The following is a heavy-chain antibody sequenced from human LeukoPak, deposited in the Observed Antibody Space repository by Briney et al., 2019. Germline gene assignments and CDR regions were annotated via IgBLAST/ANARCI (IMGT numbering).Heavy chain of an antibody. D-gene: IGHD2-2*01. CDR1: GGSISSSSYY. Sequence: PETLSLTCTVSGGSISSSSYYWGWIRQPPGKGLEWIGSIYYSGSTYYNPSLKSRVTISVDTSKNQFSLKLSSVTAADTAVYYCARHRSTGNWFDPWGQGTLVTVSS. J-gene: IGHJ5*02. V-gene: IGHV4-39*01. CDR2: IYYSGST. CDR3: ARHRSTGNWFDP.